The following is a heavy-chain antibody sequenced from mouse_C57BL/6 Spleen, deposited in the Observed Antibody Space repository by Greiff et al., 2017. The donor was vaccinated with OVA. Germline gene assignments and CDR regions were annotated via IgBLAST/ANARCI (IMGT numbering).Heavy chain of an antibody. V-gene: IGHV1-80*01. CDR3: ARGADDYVAWFAY. D-gene: IGHD2-4*01. Sequence: QVQLQQSGAELVKPGASVKISCKASGYAFSSYWMNWVKQRPGKGLEWIGQIYPGDGDTNYNGKFKGKATLTVDKSSSTAYMQLSSLTSEDSAVYYCARGADDYVAWFAYWGQGTLVTVSA. CDR1: GYAFSSYW. J-gene: IGHJ3*01. CDR2: IYPGDGDT.